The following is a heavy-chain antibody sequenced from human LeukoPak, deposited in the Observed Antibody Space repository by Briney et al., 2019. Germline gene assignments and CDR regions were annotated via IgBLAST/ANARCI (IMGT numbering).Heavy chain of an antibody. J-gene: IGHJ5*02. Sequence: GGSLRLSCAASGFTFDDYAMHWVRQAPGKGLEWVSGISRNSGSIGYADSVKGRFTISRDNAKNSLYLHMNSLGAEDTALYYCAKDPGRRFPWLGGFDPWGQGTLVTVSS. CDR2: ISRNSGSI. D-gene: IGHD6-19*01. CDR1: GFTFDDYA. CDR3: AKDPGRRFPWLGGFDP. V-gene: IGHV3-9*01.